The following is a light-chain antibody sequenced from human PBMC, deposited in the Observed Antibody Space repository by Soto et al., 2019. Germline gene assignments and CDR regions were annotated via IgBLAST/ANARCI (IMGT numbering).Light chain of an antibody. CDR1: QSISSNF. CDR3: QHYNSYSEA. Sequence: EIVLTQSPGTLSLSPGEGATLSCRASQSISSNFLAWYQQKRGQAPRLLIHGASNRATGIPDRFSGSGSGTDFTLTITRLEPEDFAVYYCQHYNSYSEAFGQGTKVELK. V-gene: IGKV3-20*01. J-gene: IGKJ1*01. CDR2: GAS.